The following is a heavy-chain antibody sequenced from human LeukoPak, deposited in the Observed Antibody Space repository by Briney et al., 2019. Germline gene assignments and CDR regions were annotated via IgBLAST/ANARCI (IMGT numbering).Heavy chain of an antibody. V-gene: IGHV3-23*01. CDR2: ISASGGTT. CDR1: GFTFSSYA. D-gene: IGHD3-22*01. CDR3: AKGQSSSGLRNYFDY. Sequence: GESLGLSCAASGFTFSSYAMSWVRQAPGKGLEWVSGISASGGTTYYADSVKGRFTISRDNSKNTLYLQMNSLRAEDTAVYYCAKGQSSSGLRNYFDYWGQGTLVTVSS. J-gene: IGHJ4*02.